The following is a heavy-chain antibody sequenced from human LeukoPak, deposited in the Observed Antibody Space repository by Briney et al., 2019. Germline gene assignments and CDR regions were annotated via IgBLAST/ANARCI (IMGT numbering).Heavy chain of an antibody. CDR1: GFTFSSYA. Sequence: GGSLRLSCAASGFTFSSYAMSWVGQAPGKGLEWVSTISGSGGSTYYADSVKGRFTISRDNSKNTLSLQMNSLRGADTAVYYCAKDQAPTYYHSSGFLNWGQGTLVTVSS. D-gene: IGHD3-22*01. CDR2: ISGSGGST. V-gene: IGHV3-23*01. CDR3: AKDQAPTYYHSSGFLN. J-gene: IGHJ4*02.